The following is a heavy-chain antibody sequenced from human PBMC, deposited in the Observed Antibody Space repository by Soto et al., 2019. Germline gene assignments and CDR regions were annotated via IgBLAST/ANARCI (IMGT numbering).Heavy chain of an antibody. CDR3: SRSLLQGDF. CDR2: INPNGGST. J-gene: IGHJ4*02. D-gene: IGHD2-21*01. CDR1: GYIFIHYY. V-gene: IGHV1-46*01. Sequence: QVQLVQSGAEVKKPGASVKVSCKASGYIFIHYYIHWVRQAPGQGLEWMAIINPNGGSTNYAQKFHGRVTVTSDTSRSTVSMELNRLESDDTAVYFCSRSLLQGDFWGQGTLVNVSS.